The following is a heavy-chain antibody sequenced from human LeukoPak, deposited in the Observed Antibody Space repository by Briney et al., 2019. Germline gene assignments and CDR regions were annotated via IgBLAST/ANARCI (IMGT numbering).Heavy chain of an antibody. CDR3: ARVPQRVRGVPMDV. D-gene: IGHD3-10*01. CDR1: GDSISSSSYY. Sequence: PSETLSLTCTVSGDSISSSSYYWGWFRQPPGKGLEWIGSISSSGSTYYNPSLKSRVAMSVDTSKNQFSLKLSAVTAADTAVFYCARVPQRVRGVPMDVWGKGTTVTVSS. V-gene: IGHV4-39*07. J-gene: IGHJ6*03. CDR2: ISSSGST.